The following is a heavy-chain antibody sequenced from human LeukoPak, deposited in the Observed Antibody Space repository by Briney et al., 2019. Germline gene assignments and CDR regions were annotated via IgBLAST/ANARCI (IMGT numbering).Heavy chain of an antibody. V-gene: IGHV3-23*01. D-gene: IGHD3-16*01. J-gene: IGHJ4*02. Sequence: GGSLRLSCEASGFIVSNYALSWVRQSPGKGLEWVSTISGSAGITNHADSVEGRLIISRDTSKNMLYLQMNSLRAEDTAVYYCAKGGTSVYTTFDLWGQGTLVTVSS. CDR3: AKGGTSVYTTFDL. CDR1: GFIVSNYA. CDR2: ISGSAGIT.